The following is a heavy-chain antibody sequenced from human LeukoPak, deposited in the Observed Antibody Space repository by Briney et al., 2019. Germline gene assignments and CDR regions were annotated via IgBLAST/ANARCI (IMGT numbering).Heavy chain of an antibody. D-gene: IGHD3-16*02. Sequence: SETLSLTCTVSGGSISSRSYYWGWIRQPPGKGLEWIGSIYYSGTTYYNPSLKSRVTISIDTSKNQFSLKLSSVTAADTAVYYCARDRPTYDYVWGSYRYGGLDYWGQGTLVTVSS. CDR2: IYYSGTT. J-gene: IGHJ4*02. V-gene: IGHV4-39*07. CDR3: ARDRPTYDYVWGSYRYGGLDY. CDR1: GGSISSRSYY.